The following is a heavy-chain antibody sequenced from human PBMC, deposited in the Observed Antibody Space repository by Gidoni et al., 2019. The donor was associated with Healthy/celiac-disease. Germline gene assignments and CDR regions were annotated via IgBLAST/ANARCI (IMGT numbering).Heavy chain of an antibody. CDR1: GFSFSRCA. J-gene: IGHJ3*02. CDR2: ISGSGGST. CDR3: AKDMARQWLGEDAFDI. V-gene: IGHV3-23*01. Sequence: EVQLLESGGGLVQPGGSLRLSCSASGFSFSRCAMSWVRQAPGKGLGWVSAISGSGGSTYYADSVKGRFTISRDNSKNTLYLQMNSLRAEDTAVYYCAKDMARQWLGEDAFDIWGQGTMVTVSS. D-gene: IGHD6-19*01.